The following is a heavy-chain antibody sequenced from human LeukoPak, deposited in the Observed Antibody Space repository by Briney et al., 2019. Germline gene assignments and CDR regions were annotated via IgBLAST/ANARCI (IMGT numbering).Heavy chain of an antibody. CDR2: INHSATT. V-gene: IGHV4-39*01. Sequence: SETLSLTCTVSGDSISNSGYYWVWLPQSPGQGLEWIGSINHSATTHYAPSLKSRITISVDASKNQFSLKLSSVTAADTTIYYCARKKLVARGYFDFWGRGIPVTVSS. CDR1: GDSISNSGYY. J-gene: IGHJ4*02. CDR3: ARKKLVARGYFDF. D-gene: IGHD6-13*01.